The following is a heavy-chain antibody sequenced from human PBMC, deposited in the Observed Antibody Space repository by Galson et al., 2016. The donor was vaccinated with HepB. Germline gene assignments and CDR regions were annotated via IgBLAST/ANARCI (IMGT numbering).Heavy chain of an antibody. CDR1: GFTFSSYA. V-gene: IGHV3-48*02. CDR3: AKSGGGYTYGTGGLDY. J-gene: IGHJ4*02. CDR2: ISYNSKSI. D-gene: IGHD5-18*01. Sequence: SLRLSCAASGFTFSSYAMTWVRQAPGKGLEWVSYISYNSKSIYYADSVKGRFSISRDNAKNSLDLQMNSLRDEDTAVYYCAKSGGGYTYGTGGLDYWGQGTLVTVSS.